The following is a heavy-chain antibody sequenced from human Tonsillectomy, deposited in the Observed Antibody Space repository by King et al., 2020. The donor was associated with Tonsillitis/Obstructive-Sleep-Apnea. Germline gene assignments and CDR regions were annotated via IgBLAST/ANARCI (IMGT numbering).Heavy chain of an antibody. D-gene: IGHD3-3*01. CDR1: GGSFSVYY. J-gene: IGHJ4*02. CDR3: AREGKDGYDDFWGVYFDY. V-gene: IGHV4-34*01. CDR2: INHSGTT. Sequence: VQLQQWGTGLLKPSETLSLTCAVYGGSFSVYYWSWIRQPPGKGLEWIGEINHSGTTNYNPSLKSRLTISIDTSKNQFSLRLGSVTAAETAVYYCAREGKDGYDDFWGVYFDYWGQETLVTVSS.